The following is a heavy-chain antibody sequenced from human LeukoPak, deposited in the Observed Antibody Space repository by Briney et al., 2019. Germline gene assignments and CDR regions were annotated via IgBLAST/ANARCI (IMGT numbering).Heavy chain of an antibody. V-gene: IGHV1-8*01. CDR1: GYTFTSYD. D-gene: IGHD3-3*01. CDR2: MNPNSGNT. J-gene: IGHJ6*02. Sequence: ASVKVSCKASGYTFTSYDINWVRQATGQGLEWMGWMNPNSGNTGYAQKFQGRVTMTRNTPISTAYMELSSLRSEDTAVYYCARDQSGALRITIFGVVSTGYYGMDVWGQGTTVTVSS. CDR3: ARDQSGALRITIFGVVSTGYYGMDV.